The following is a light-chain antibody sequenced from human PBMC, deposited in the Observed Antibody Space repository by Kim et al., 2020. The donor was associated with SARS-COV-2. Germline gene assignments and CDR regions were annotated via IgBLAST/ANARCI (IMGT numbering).Light chain of an antibody. Sequence: QLVLTQSPSASASLGASVKLTCTLSSGHSSYAIAWHQQQPEKGPRYLMKLNSDGSHSKGDGIPDRFSGSSSGAERYLTISSLQSEDEADYYCSSFAGSTYVFGTGTKVTVL. CDR3: SSFAGSTYV. CDR2: LNSDGSH. J-gene: IGLJ1*01. V-gene: IGLV4-69*01. CDR1: SGHSSYA.